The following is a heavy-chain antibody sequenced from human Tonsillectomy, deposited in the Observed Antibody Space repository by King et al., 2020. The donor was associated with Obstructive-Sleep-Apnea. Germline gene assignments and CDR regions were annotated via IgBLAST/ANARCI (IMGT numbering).Heavy chain of an antibody. CDR3: AHRTRYDFWWHN. Sequence: ITFKESGPTLVKPTQTLTLTCTFSGASLSTSDVGVGLILHPPGKCLVLLALIYLDDDNHYRPSLKSRLTITKEPSKNQVVLTMTNMDPVDTATYYCAHRTRYDFWWHNWGQGTLVTVSS. V-gene: IGHV2-5*02. J-gene: IGHJ4*02. D-gene: IGHD3-3*01. CDR1: GASLSTSDVG. CDR2: IYLDDDN.